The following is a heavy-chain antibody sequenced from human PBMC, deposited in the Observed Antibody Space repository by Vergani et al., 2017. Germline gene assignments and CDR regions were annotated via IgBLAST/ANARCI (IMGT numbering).Heavy chain of an antibody. V-gene: IGHV2-5*02. J-gene: IGHJ4*02. CDR3: ARYYYDSSGYYYALDY. D-gene: IGHD3-22*01. CDR2: IYWDDDK. Sequence: QIPLKESGPTLVKPTQTLTLTCTFSGFSLSTSGVGVVWIRQPPGKALEWLALIYWDDDKRYSPSLKSRLTITKDTSKNQVVLTMTNMDPVDTATYYCARYYYDSSGYYYALDYWGQGTLVTVSS. CDR1: GFSLSTSGVG.